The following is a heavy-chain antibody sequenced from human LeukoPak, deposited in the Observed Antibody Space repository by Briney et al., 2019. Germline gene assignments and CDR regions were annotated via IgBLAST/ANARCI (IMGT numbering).Heavy chain of an antibody. D-gene: IGHD3-9*01. CDR1: GFTFSSYW. V-gene: IGHV3-48*03. J-gene: IGHJ4*02. CDR2: ISSSGSTI. Sequence: GGSLRLSCVASGFTFSSYWMTWVRQAPGKGLEWVSYISSSGSTIYYADSVKGRFTISRDNAKNSLYLQMNSLRAEDTAVYYCARDYTTVLRYFDWAPTGGFDYWGQGTLVTVSS. CDR3: ARDYTTVLRYFDWAPTGGFDY.